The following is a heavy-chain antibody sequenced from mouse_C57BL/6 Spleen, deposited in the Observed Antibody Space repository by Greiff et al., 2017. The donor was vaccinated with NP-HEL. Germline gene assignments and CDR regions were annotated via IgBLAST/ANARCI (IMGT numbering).Heavy chain of an antibody. Sequence: EVKLQESGAELVRPGASVKLSCTASGFNIKDYYMHWVKQRPEQGLEWIGRIDPEDGDTEYAPKFQGKATMTADTSSNTAYLQLSSLTSEDTAVYYCTTSYYYGSRNWYFDVWGTGTTVTVSS. CDR2: IDPEDGDT. CDR3: TTSYYYGSRNWYFDV. CDR1: GFNIKDYY. J-gene: IGHJ1*03. V-gene: IGHV14-1*01. D-gene: IGHD1-1*01.